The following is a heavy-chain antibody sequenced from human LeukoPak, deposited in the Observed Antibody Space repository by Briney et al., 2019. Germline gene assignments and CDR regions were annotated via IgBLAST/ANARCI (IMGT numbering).Heavy chain of an antibody. J-gene: IGHJ3*02. V-gene: IGHV3-23*01. CDR1: GITFSNAW. Sequence: PGGSLRHSCAASGITFSNAWMSWVRQAPGKGLEWVSAISGSGAYTYYADSVKGRFTISRDNSKNTLYLQMNTLRAEDTAVYYCAKPRGVDRGGFDIWGQGTMVTVSS. CDR3: AKPRGVDRGGFDI. CDR2: ISGSGAYT. D-gene: IGHD2-8*01.